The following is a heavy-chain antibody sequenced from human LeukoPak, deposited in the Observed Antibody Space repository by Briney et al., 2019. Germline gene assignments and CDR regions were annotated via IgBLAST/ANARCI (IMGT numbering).Heavy chain of an antibody. V-gene: IGHV3-53*01. CDR3: ARGQYSSSWYTSTPLFDY. J-gene: IGHJ4*02. CDR1: GFTVSSNY. D-gene: IGHD6-13*01. Sequence: GGSLRLSCAASGFTVSSNYMSWVRQAPGKGLEWVSVIYSGGSTYYADSVKGRFTISRDNSKNTLYLQMNSLRAEDTAVYYCARGQYSSSWYTSTPLFDYWGQGTLVTVSS. CDR2: IYSGGST.